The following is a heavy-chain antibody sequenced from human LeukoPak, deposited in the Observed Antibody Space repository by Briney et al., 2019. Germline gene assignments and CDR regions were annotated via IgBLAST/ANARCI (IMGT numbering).Heavy chain of an antibody. D-gene: IGHD3-22*01. J-gene: IGHJ6*02. Sequence: GGSLRLSCAASGFTFSSYSMNWVRQAPGKGLEWVAVIWYDGSNKYYADSVKGRFTISRGNSKNTLYLQMNSLRAEDTAVYYCARVYYYDSSGYYRDYGMDVWGQGTTVTVSS. CDR1: GFTFSSYS. CDR2: IWYDGSNK. CDR3: ARVYYYDSSGYYRDYGMDV. V-gene: IGHV3-33*08.